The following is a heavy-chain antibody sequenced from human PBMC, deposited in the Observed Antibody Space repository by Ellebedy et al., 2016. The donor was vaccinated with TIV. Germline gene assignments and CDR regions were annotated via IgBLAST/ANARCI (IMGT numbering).Heavy chain of an antibody. CDR2: IYSGGDT. CDR3: ARDPPGIAASGPYK. D-gene: IGHD6-13*01. Sequence: PGGSLRLSCTASGFTVGNNYMNWLRQAPGKGLEWVSLIYSGGDTVYADSVKGRFTISRDSSKNTLYLQMNSRRAEDTAVYYCARDPPGIAASGPYKWGQGTLVTVSS. V-gene: IGHV3-53*01. J-gene: IGHJ4*02. CDR1: GFTVGNNY.